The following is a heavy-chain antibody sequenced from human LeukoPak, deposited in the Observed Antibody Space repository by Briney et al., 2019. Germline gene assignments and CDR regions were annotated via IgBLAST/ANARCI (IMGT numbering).Heavy chain of an antibody. V-gene: IGHV4-34*01. Sequence: PSETLSLTCAVYGGSFSGYYWSWIRQPPGKGLEWIGEINHSGSTNYNPSLKSRVTISVDTSKNQFSLKLSSVTAADTAVYYCGRPLPSIGGSCYDETPEDQWGQKTLDTVSS. CDR3: GRPLPSIGGSCYDETPEDQ. J-gene: IGHJ4*02. CDR2: INHSGST. D-gene: IGHD2-15*01. CDR1: GGSFSGYY.